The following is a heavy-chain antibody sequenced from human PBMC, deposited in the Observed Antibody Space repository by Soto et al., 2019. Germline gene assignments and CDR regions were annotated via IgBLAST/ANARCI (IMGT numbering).Heavy chain of an antibody. CDR2: ISSSSSYI. Sequence: QVQLVESGGGLVKPGGSLRLSCAASGFTFSDYYMSWIRQAPGKGLEWVSYISSSSSYIYYADSVKGRFTISRDNAKNSLYLQMNSLRAEDTAVYYCARDLFGVVMIYYYGMDVWGQGTTVTVSS. J-gene: IGHJ6*02. V-gene: IGHV3-11*06. CDR3: ARDLFGVVMIYYYGMDV. CDR1: GFTFSDYY. D-gene: IGHD3-3*01.